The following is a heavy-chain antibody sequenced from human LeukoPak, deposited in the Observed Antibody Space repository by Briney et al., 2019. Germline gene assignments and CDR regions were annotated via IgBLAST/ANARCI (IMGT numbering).Heavy chain of an antibody. CDR1: GGSIHSY. Sequence: SETLSLTCTVSGGSIHSYWSWIRQPAGKGLEWIGRISGSGTITYNPALQSRLTISIDTSKNQFSLKLMSVTAADTAVYYCARVLESVLAVAPWGQGTLVTVSS. CDR3: ARVLESVLAVAP. CDR2: ISGSGTI. V-gene: IGHV4-4*07. J-gene: IGHJ5*02. D-gene: IGHD6-19*01.